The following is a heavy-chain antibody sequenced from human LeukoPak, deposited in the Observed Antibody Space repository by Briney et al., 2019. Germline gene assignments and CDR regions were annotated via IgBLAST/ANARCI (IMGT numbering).Heavy chain of an antibody. J-gene: IGHJ4*02. D-gene: IGHD2-2*01. CDR2: IYSGGST. Sequence: PGGSLRLSCAASGFTVSSNYMSWVRQAPGKGLEWVSIIYSGGSTYYADSVKGRFTISRDNSKNTLYLQMNSLRAEDTAVYCCARHRGYCSSTSCYPYYFDYWGQGTLVTVSS. CDR3: ARHRGYCSSTSCYPYYFDY. CDR1: GFTVSSNY. V-gene: IGHV3-66*04.